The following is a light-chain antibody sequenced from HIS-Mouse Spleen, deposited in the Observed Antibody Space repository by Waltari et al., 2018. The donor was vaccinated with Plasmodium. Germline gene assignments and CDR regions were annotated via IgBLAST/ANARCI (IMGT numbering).Light chain of an antibody. CDR3: QQRSNWPPYT. Sequence: EIVLTQSLATLSLSPGERATLSCRASQSVSSYLTWYQQKPGQAPRLLIYDASNRATVIPARFSGSGSGTDFTLTISSLEPEDFAVYYCQQRSNWPPYTFGQGTKLEIK. CDR2: DAS. J-gene: IGKJ2*01. V-gene: IGKV3-11*01. CDR1: QSVSSY.